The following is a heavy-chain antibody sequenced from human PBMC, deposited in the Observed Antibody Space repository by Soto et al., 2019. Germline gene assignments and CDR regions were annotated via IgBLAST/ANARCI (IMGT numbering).Heavy chain of an antibody. CDR3: ARHVPAAGYYYGMDV. Sequence: QVQLVQSGAEVKKPGSSVKVSCKASGGTFSSYAISWVRQAPGQGLEWMGGIIPIFGTANYAQKFQGRVTXTXAXSXCTAYMELSSLRSEDTAVYYCARHVPAAGYYYGMDVWGQGTTVTVSS. CDR1: GGTFSSYA. CDR2: IIPIFGTA. V-gene: IGHV1-69*05. D-gene: IGHD2-2*01. J-gene: IGHJ6*02.